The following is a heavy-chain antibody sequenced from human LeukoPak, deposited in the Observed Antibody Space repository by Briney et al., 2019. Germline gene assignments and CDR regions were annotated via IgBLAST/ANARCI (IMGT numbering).Heavy chain of an antibody. CDR3: ARDRAMVVGSSWYYDY. Sequence: PGGSLRLSCAASGFTLSDYGMHWVPQSPGKGLEWVSLIWYDGSNKYYADSVKGRFTISKDTAKNTLYLQMNSLRAEDTALYYCARDRAMVVGSSWYYDYWGQGTLVTVSS. J-gene: IGHJ4*02. D-gene: IGHD5-18*01. CDR1: GFTLSDYG. CDR2: IWYDGSNK. V-gene: IGHV3-33*01.